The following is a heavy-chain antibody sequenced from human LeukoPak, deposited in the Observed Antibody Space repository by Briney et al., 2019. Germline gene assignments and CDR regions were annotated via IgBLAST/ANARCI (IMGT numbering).Heavy chain of an antibody. V-gene: IGHV4-61*02. J-gene: IGHJ4*02. D-gene: IGHD2-2*01. CDR1: GGSISSGSYY. Sequence: PSETLSLTCTVPGGSISSGSYYWSWIRQPAGKGLEWIGRIYTSGSTNYNPSLKSRVTISVDTSKNQFSLKLSSVTAADTAVYYCARLTGDCSSTSCYDVYDYWGLGTLVTVSS. CDR2: IYTSGST. CDR3: ARLTGDCSSTSCYDVYDY.